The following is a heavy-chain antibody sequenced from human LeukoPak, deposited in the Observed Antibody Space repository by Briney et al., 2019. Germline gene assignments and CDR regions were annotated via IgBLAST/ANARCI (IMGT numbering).Heavy chain of an antibody. CDR2: ISGSGSST. J-gene: IGHJ3*02. CDR3: AKAKITLIVVANPNSGALDI. V-gene: IGHV3-23*01. Sequence: GGSLRLSCAASGFTFRVYAMTWVRQPPGKGLEWVSGISGSGSSTYSADSVKGRFTISRDNSNNTLYLQMNSLRAEDTALYYCAKAKITLIVVANPNSGALDIWGQGTMVTVSS. D-gene: IGHD3-22*01. CDR1: GFTFRVYA.